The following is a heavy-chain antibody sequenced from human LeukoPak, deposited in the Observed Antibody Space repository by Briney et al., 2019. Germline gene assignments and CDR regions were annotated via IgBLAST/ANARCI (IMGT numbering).Heavy chain of an antibody. V-gene: IGHV3-7*01. CDR3: ASALPADHFDF. J-gene: IGHJ4*02. CDR2: IKYYGGEK. D-gene: IGHD1-14*01. Sequence: GGSLRLSCAASGFTFSSYAMSWVRQAPGKGLEWVANIKYYGGEKYYADSVRGRFTISRDNAKSSLYLQMNSLRAEGTAVYYCASALPADHFDFWGQGTLVTVSS. CDR1: GFTFSSYA.